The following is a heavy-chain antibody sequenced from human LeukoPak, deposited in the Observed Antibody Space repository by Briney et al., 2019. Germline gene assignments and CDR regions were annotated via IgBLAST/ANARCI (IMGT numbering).Heavy chain of an antibody. Sequence: GGSLRLSCAASGFTFSSYSMNWVRQAPGTGLEWGSSISSSSSYIYYADSVKGRFTISRDNAKNSLYLQMNSLRAEDTAVYYCAREEYSSGWYHYYYMDFWGKGTTVTVSS. J-gene: IGHJ6*03. V-gene: IGHV3-21*01. CDR3: AREEYSSGWYHYYYMDF. D-gene: IGHD6-19*01. CDR1: GFTFSSYS. CDR2: ISSSSSYI.